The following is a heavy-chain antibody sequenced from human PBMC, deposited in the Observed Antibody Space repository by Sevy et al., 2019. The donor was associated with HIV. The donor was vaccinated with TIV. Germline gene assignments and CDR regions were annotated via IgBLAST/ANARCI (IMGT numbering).Heavy chain of an antibody. CDR3: ANLSIPPDYYYGMDV. V-gene: IGHV3-23*01. CDR1: GFTFSSYA. CDR2: ISGSGGST. J-gene: IGHJ6*02. Sequence: GGSLRLSCAASGFTFSSYAMCWVRQAPGKGLEWVSAISGSGGSTYYADSVKGRFTISRDNSKNTLYLQMNSLRAEDTAVYYCANLSIPPDYYYGMDVWGQGTTVTVSS. D-gene: IGHD2-21*01.